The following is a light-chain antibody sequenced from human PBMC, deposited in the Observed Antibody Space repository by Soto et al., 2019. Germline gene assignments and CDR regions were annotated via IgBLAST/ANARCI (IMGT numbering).Light chain of an antibody. CDR2: DAS. Sequence: EIVLTKSPGTLSLSPGERATLSCRASQTIRSSYLAWYQQKPGQATMLLMYDASSRATGVPDRFSGSGSGTDVTLTIIRLEPEDFAVYYCQQYESSPRTFGQVTKVEIK. J-gene: IGKJ1*01. CDR3: QQYESSPRT. V-gene: IGKV3-20*01. CDR1: QTIRSSY.